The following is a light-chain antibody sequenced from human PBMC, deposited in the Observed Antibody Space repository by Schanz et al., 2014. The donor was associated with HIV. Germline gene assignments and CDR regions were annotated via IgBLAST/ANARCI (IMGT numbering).Light chain of an antibody. CDR1: QSVSSSY. Sequence: EIVLTQSPGTLSLSPGERATLSCRASQSVSSSYLAWYQQKPGQAPRLIIYGASNRATGIPDRFSGSGSGTDFTLFXXRVDSHTLGVYYCQQYGSSPGYTFGQGTKLQIK. CDR2: GAS. V-gene: IGKV3-20*01. CDR3: QQYGSSPGYT. J-gene: IGKJ2*01.